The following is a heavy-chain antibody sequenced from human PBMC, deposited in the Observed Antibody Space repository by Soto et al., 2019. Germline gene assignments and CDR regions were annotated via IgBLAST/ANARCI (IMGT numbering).Heavy chain of an antibody. CDR1: GFTFSSYW. Sequence: VGSLRLSCAASGFTFSSYWMSWVRQAPGKGLEWVANIKQDGSEKYYVDSVKGRFTISRDNAKNSLYLQMNSLRAEDTAVYYCARSGNWNDGIAYYWGQGTQVTVSS. CDR2: IKQDGSEK. CDR3: ARSGNWNDGIAYY. D-gene: IGHD1-1*01. J-gene: IGHJ4*02. V-gene: IGHV3-7*01.